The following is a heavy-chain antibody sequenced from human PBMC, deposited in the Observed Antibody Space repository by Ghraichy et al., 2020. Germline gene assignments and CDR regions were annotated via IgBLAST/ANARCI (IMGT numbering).Heavy chain of an antibody. CDR1: GFAFSTSE. CDR3: ARAMPVLGTYYYGMDV. J-gene: IGHJ6*02. D-gene: IGHD6-19*01. Sequence: GESLNISCAASGFAFSTSEMNWVRLAPGKGLEWVSYIDYRGSTIYYAASVKGRVIISRDNAKNSLYLQMNSLRVDDTAVYYCARAMPVLGTYYYGMDVWGPGTTVTVSS. CDR2: IDYRGSTI. V-gene: IGHV3-48*03.